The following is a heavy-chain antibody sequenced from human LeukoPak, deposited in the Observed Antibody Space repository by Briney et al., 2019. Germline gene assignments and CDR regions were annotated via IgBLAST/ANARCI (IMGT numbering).Heavy chain of an antibody. Sequence: PSETLSLTCTVSGGSISSYYWSWIRQPPGKGLEWIGYIYYSGSTNYNPSLKSRVTISVDTSKNQFSLKLSSVTAADTAVYYCARCTSNFDYWGQGTLVTVSS. CDR3: ARCTSNFDY. CDR1: GGSISSYY. V-gene: IGHV4-59*01. CDR2: IYYSGST. D-gene: IGHD1-1*01. J-gene: IGHJ4*02.